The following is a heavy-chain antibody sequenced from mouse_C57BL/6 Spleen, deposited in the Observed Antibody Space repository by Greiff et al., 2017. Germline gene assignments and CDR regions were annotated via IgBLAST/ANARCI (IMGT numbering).Heavy chain of an antibody. CDR2: ISSGGSYT. Sequence: EVKLVESGGDLVKPGGSLKLSCAASGFTFSSYGMSWVRQTPDKRLEWVATISSGGSYTYYPDSVKGRFTISRDNAKNTLYLQMSSLKSEDTAMYYCARQDDTLVYYAMDDWGQGTSVTVSS. J-gene: IGHJ4*01. V-gene: IGHV5-6*02. CDR3: ARQDDTLVYYAMDD. CDR1: GFTFSSYG. D-gene: IGHD5-1-1*01.